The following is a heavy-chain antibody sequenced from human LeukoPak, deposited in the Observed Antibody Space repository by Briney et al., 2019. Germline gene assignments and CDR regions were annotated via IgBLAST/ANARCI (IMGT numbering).Heavy chain of an antibody. CDR1: GFTFSSYA. CDR3: ANPLRVPAALLDYYYYYGMDV. J-gene: IGHJ6*02. CDR2: ISGSGGST. V-gene: IGHV3-23*01. Sequence: GGSLILSCAGSGFTFSSYAMSWVRQAPGKGLEWVSAISGSGGSTYYADSVKGRFTISRDKSKNTLYLQMNSLRAEDTSVYYCANPLRVPAALLDYYYYYGMDVWGQGTTVTVSS. D-gene: IGHD2-2*02.